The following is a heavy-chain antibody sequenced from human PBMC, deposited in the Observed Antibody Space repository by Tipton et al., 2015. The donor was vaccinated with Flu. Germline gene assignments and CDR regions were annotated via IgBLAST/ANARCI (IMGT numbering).Heavy chain of an antibody. D-gene: IGHD6-19*01. Sequence: TLSLTCIVSGGSLSSCGYYWSWIRQPPGKGLEWIAYISNSGSSNYNPSLKSRITVSVDTSKNQFSLILSSVTAADTAVYYCARSNRGWYRAMFDWGQGTLVTVPS. J-gene: IGHJ4*02. V-gene: IGHV4-61*08. CDR2: ISNSGSS. CDR3: ARSNRGWYRAMFD. CDR1: GGSLSSCGYY.